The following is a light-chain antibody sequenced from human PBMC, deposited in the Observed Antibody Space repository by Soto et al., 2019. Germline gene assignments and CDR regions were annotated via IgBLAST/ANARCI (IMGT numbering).Light chain of an antibody. V-gene: IGLV2-14*01. J-gene: IGLJ1*01. Sequence: QSALTQPASVSGSPGQSITISCTGTSSDIGYYNYVSWYLQHPGKAPKLIIYEVSNRPSGVSNRFSGSKSDNTASLTISGLQVEDEADYYCSSYTSSSTLVVFGSGTKLTVL. CDR2: EVS. CDR1: SSDIGYYNY. CDR3: SSYTSSSTLVV.